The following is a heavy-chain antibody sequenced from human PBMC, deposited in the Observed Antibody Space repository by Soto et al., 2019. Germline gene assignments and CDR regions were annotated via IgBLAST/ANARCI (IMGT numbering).Heavy chain of an antibody. D-gene: IGHD4-17*01. V-gene: IGHV3-7*03. J-gene: IGHJ3*02. CDR3: ATWHLREHAYDI. CDR1: GFTFTTYW. CDR2: IKQDGSEN. Sequence: GGSLRLSCAASGFTFTTYWMTWVRQAPGKGLEWVANIKQDGSENYYVDSVKGRFTISRDNVKNTLYLQLSSLRPEDTAVYYCATWHLREHAYDIWGQGTAVTVSS.